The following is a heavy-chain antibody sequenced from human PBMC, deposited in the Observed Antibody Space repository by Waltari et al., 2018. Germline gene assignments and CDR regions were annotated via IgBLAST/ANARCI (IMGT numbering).Heavy chain of an antibody. CDR1: GDPMNYW. Sequence: QLQLQESGPGLVKPAGTLSLICAVSGDPMNYWWSWVRQPPGKGLVWIGQVLGSGRTNYNPSFASRVTISLDTSTHQFALKMTSATAADTALYYCARDRGRGLYLDTWGQGILVTVSP. CDR2: VLGSGRT. V-gene: IGHV4-4*02. J-gene: IGHJ4*02. CDR3: ARDRGRGLYLDT. D-gene: IGHD2-15*01.